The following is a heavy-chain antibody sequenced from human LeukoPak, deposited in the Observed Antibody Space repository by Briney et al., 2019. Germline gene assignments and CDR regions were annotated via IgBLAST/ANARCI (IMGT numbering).Heavy chain of an antibody. CDR1: GGSISSYY. CDR3: ARMVGLGDFWSGYYDYYYYMDV. V-gene: IGHV4-59*01. CDR2: IYYSGST. J-gene: IGHJ6*03. Sequence: SETLSLTCTVSGGSISSYYWSWIRQPPGKGLEWIGYIYYSGSTNYNPSLKGRVTISVDTSKNQFSLKLSSVTAADTAVYYCARMVGLGDFWSGYYDYYYYMDVWGKGTTVTVSS. D-gene: IGHD3-3*01.